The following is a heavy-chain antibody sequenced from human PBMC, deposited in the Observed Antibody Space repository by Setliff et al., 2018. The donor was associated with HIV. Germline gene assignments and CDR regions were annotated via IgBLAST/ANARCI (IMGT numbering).Heavy chain of an antibody. CDR1: GFTFDDYA. V-gene: IGHV3-7*01. Sequence: GGSLRLSCAASGFTFDDYAMHWVRQAPGKGLEWVANIKQDGSEKYYVDSVKGRFTISRDNAKNTLYLQMSSLRAEDTAVYYCAKGSYYNFWSGPYWGQGTLVTVS. D-gene: IGHD3-3*01. CDR3: AKGSYYNFWSGPY. CDR2: IKQDGSEK. J-gene: IGHJ4*02.